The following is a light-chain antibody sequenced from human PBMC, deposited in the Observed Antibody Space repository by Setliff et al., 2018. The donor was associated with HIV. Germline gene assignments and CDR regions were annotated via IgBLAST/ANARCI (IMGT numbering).Light chain of an antibody. CDR1: QTILSSSKNKNY. V-gene: IGKV4-1*01. J-gene: IGKJ4*01. CDR2: WAS. Sequence: DIVMTQSPDSLAVSLGERATINCKSSQTILSSSKNKNYLAWYQQRPGQPPKLLIHWASTRESGVPDRFSGSGSGTDFTLTITSLQAEDVAVYYCQQYYDNPLTFGGGTKVDIK. CDR3: QQYYDNPLT.